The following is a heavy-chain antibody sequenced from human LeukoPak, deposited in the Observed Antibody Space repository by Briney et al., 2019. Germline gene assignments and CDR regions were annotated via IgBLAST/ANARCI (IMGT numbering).Heavy chain of an antibody. J-gene: IGHJ4*02. CDR1: GGSFSGYY. Sequence: TTSETLSLTCAVYGGSFSGYYWSWIRQPPGKGLEWIGEINHSGSTNYNPSLKSRVTISVDTSKNQFSLKLSSVTAADTAVYYCASLPSSSWDDRNRFDYWGQGTLVTVSS. D-gene: IGHD6-13*01. CDR2: INHSGST. V-gene: IGHV4-34*01. CDR3: ASLPSSSWDDRNRFDY.